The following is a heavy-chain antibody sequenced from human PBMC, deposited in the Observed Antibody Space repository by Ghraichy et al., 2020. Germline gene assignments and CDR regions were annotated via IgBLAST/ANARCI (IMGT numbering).Heavy chain of an antibody. D-gene: IGHD6-13*01. V-gene: IGHV7-4-1*02. CDR1: GYTFTSYA. Sequence: ASVKVSCKASGYTFTSYAMNWVRQAPGQGLEWMGWINTNTGNPTYAQGFTGRFVFSLDTSVSTAYLQISSLKAEDTAVYYCARDFEVYGSSWTDDQDAFDYWGQGTLVTVSS. J-gene: IGHJ4*02. CDR2: INTNTGNP. CDR3: ARDFEVYGSSWTDDQDAFDY.